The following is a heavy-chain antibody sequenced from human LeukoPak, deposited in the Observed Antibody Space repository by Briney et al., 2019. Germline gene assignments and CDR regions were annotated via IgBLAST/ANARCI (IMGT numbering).Heavy chain of an antibody. D-gene: IGHD5-12*01. CDR2: INQDGSVK. V-gene: IGHV3-7*01. J-gene: IGHJ4*02. CDR1: GFTLSSHW. CDR3: ARWDIRGTAHQLDY. Sequence: GGSLRLSCAASGFTLSSHWMSWVRQAPGKRLEWVANINQDGSVKYYVDSVKGRFTISRDNARNSMYLQMNSLRAEDTAVYYCARWDIRGTAHQLDYWGQGTLVTASS.